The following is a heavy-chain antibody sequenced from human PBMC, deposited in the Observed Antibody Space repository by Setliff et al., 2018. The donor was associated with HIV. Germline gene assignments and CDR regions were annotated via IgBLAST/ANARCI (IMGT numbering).Heavy chain of an antibody. CDR1: GFTFSSNW. D-gene: IGHD3-10*01. CDR3: ARDAAGGSGTYYNYFDY. V-gene: IGHV3-7*01. J-gene: IGHJ4*02. Sequence: GGSLRLSCAASGFTFSSNWMNWVRQAPGKGLEWVASINRDGSEIHYVGSVQGRFTISRDNSNNMLYLQMSSLRPEDTAVYYCARDAAGGSGTYYNYFDYWGQGTLVTVSS. CDR2: INRDGSEI.